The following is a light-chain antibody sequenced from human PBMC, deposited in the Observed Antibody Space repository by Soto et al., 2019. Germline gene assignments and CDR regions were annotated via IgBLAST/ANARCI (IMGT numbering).Light chain of an antibody. CDR2: DVS. Sequence: QSVLTQPRSVSGSPGQSVTISCTGTSSDVGGYNYVSWYQQHPGKAPKLMIYDVSKRPSGVPDRFSGSQSGNTASLTISGLQAEEDAYYYCCSYAGSYVFGTGTKLTVL. CDR1: SSDVGGYNY. CDR3: CSYAGSYV. V-gene: IGLV2-11*01. J-gene: IGLJ1*01.